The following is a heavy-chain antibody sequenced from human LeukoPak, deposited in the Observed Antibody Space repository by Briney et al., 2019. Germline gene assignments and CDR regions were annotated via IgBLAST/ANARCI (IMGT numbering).Heavy chain of an antibody. V-gene: IGHV3-23*01. CDR3: AKETNYYGSGSPVFDY. CDR1: GFTFSSYA. CDR2: ISGSGGST. Sequence: GGSLRLSCAASGFTFSSYAMSWVCQAPGKGLEWVSAISGSGGSTYYADSVKGRFTISRDNSKNTLYLQMNSLRAEDTAVYYCAKETNYYGSGSPVFDYWGQGTLVTVSS. J-gene: IGHJ4*02. D-gene: IGHD3-10*01.